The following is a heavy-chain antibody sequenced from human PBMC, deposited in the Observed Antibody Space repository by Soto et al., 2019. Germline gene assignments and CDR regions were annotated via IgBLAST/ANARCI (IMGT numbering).Heavy chain of an antibody. CDR3: ARWLGYYYYYGMDV. D-gene: IGHD6-19*01. J-gene: IGHJ6*02. V-gene: IGHV4-34*01. CDR2: INHSGST. Sequence: SETLSLTCAFYGGSFIGYYWSWIRQPPGKGLEWIGEINHSGSTNYNPSLKSRVTISVDTSKNQFSLKLSSVTAADTAVYYCARWLGYYYYYGMDVWGQGTTVTVS. CDR1: GGSFIGYY.